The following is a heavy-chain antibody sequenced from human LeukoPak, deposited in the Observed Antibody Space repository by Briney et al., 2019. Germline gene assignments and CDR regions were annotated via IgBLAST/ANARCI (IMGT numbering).Heavy chain of an antibody. CDR2: INWNGGST. CDR1: GFTFDDYG. D-gene: IGHD2-15*01. CDR3: ARDGYCSGGSCYFNHYYYYYMDV. Sequence: GGSLRLSCAASGFTFDDYGMSWVRQAPGKGLEWVSGINWNGGSTGYADSVKGRFTISRDNAKNSLYLQMNSLRAEDTALYYCARDGYCSGGSCYFNHYYYYYMDVWGKGTTVTVSS. V-gene: IGHV3-20*04. J-gene: IGHJ6*03.